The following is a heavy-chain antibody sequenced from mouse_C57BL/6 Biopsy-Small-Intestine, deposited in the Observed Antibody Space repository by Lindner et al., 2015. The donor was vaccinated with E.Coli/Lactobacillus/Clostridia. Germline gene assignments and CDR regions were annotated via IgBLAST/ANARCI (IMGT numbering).Heavy chain of an antibody. CDR3: ARGRGSSYYYFDY. J-gene: IGHJ2*01. D-gene: IGHD1-1*01. Sequence: VQLQESGPELAKPGASVKMSCKASGYTFTTYPIEWMKQNHGKSLEWIGNFHPYNDDTKYNEKFKGKATLTVEKSSSTVYLELSRLTSDDSAVYYCARGRGSSYYYFDYWGQGTTLTVSS. CDR2: FHPYNDDT. CDR1: GYTFTTYP. V-gene: IGHV1-47*01.